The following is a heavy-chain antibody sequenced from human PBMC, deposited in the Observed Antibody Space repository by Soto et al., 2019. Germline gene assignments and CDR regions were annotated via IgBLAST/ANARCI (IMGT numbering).Heavy chain of an antibody. V-gene: IGHV1-3*01. CDR2: INAGNGNT. D-gene: IGHD6-13*01. CDR3: VVSLPIPSSWYVRDYGMDV. Sequence: ASVKVSCKASGYTITSYGISWVRQAPEQGIEWMGWINAGNGNTKYSQKFQGRVTITRDTSASTAYMELSSLRSEDTAVYYCVVSLPIPSSWYVRDYGMDVWGQGTTVTVSS. CDR1: GYTITSYG. J-gene: IGHJ6*02.